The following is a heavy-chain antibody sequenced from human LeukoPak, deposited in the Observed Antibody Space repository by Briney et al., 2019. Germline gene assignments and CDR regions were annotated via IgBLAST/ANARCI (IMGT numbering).Heavy chain of an antibody. CDR1: GYSISSGYY. J-gene: IGHJ4*02. V-gene: IGHV4-38-2*01. Sequence: PSETLSLTCAVSGYSISSGYYWGWIRQPPGKGLEWIGSIYYSGSTYYNPSLKSRVTISVDTSKNQFSLKLSSVTAADTAVYYCAGFYDFWSGYRRSDYWGQGTLVTVSS. CDR2: IYYSGST. D-gene: IGHD3-3*01. CDR3: AGFYDFWSGYRRSDY.